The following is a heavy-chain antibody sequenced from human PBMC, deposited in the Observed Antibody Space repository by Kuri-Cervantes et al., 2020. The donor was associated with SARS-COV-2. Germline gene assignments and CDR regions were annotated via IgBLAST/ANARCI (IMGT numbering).Heavy chain of an antibody. J-gene: IGHJ4*02. D-gene: IGHD3-3*01. CDR3: AKVFNGQYTILGVVSLVGYFDY. V-gene: IGHV3-23*01. CDR1: GVTFSSYA. CDR2: ISGSGGST. Sequence: GESLKIFCAAFGVTFSSYAMSWVRQAPGKGLEWVSAISGSGGSTCYADSVKGRFTISRDNSQNTLYLQMNSLRAEDTAVYYCAKVFNGQYTILGVVSLVGYFDYWGQGTLVTVSS.